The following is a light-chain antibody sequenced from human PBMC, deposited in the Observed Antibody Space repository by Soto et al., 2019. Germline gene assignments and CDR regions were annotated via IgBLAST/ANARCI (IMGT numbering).Light chain of an antibody. CDR2: DAS. V-gene: IGKV3-11*01. J-gene: IGKJ4*01. CDR3: HQRNT. Sequence: EMVLTQSPATLSLSPGERATLSSRASQSVSSYLAWYQQKPGQAPRLLIYDASNRATGIPARFSGSGSGTDFTLTLSSLEPEDFAVYYCHQRNTFGGGTKVEIK. CDR1: QSVSSY.